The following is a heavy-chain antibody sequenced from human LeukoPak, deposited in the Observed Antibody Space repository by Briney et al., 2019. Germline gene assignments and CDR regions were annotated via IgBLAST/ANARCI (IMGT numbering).Heavy chain of an antibody. CDR2: INHSGST. J-gene: IGHJ5*02. CDR1: GGSFSGYY. Sequence: SETLSLTCAVYGGSFSGYYWSWIRQPPGKGLEWIGEINHSGSTNYNPSLKSRVTISVDTSKNQSSLKLSSVTAADTAVYYCAGGPPLIAAALIFDPWGQGTLVTVSS. CDR3: AGGPPLIAAALIFDP. D-gene: IGHD6-13*01. V-gene: IGHV4-34*01.